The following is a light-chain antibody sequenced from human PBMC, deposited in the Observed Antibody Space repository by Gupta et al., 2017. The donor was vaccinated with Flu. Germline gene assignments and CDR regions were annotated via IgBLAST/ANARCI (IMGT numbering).Light chain of an antibody. CDR1: SSNIGSNY. CDR2: DNH. Sequence: QSVLTQPPSVSAAPGQKVTISCSGSSSNIGSNYVCWYQRLPGTAPKLLIFDNHRRHSGVPDRFSVSKSGTSATLGITGLQTEDEAEYYCGTWDTTLSAVVFGGGTKLTVL. CDR3: GTWDTTLSAVV. V-gene: IGLV1-51*01. J-gene: IGLJ2*01.